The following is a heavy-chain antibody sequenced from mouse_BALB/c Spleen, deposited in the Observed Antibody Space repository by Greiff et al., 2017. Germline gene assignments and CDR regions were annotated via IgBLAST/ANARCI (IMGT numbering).Heavy chain of an antibody. CDR2: ISSGSSTI. CDR1: GFTFSSFG. D-gene: IGHD2-14*01. CDR3: ARNSRNPIGLYYFDY. Sequence: EVQLVESGGGLVQPGGSRKLSCAASGFTFSSFGMHWVRQAPEKGLEWVAYISSGSSTIYYADTVKGRFTISRDNPKNTLFLQMNRLRSEDTAMYYCARNSRNPIGLYYFDYWGQGTTLTVSS. J-gene: IGHJ2*01. V-gene: IGHV5-17*02.